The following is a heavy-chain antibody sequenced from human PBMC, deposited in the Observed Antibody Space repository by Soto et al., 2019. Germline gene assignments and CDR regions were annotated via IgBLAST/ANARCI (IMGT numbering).Heavy chain of an antibody. V-gene: IGHV2-5*02. D-gene: IGHD6-13*01. CDR2: IYWDDDK. CDR1: GFSLSTSGVS. Sequence: QITLKESGPTLVKHTQTLTLTCTFSGFSLSTSGVSVGWIRQPPGKALEWLALIYWDDDKRYSPSLKSRLTITKDTSKNHVVLTMPNMDPVDRATYYCAHSGLQAGDFDYWGQGTLVTVSS. CDR3: AHSGLQAGDFDY. J-gene: IGHJ4*02.